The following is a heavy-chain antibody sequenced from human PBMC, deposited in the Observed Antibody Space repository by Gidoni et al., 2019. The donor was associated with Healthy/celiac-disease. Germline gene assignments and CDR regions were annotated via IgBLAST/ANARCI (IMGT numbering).Heavy chain of an antibody. CDR2: SIPIFGTA. J-gene: IGHJ6*02. V-gene: IGHV1-69*01. CDR1: GGTFRSYA. Sequence: QVQLVQSGAEVKKPGSSVKVSCKASGGTFRSYAISWVRQAPGQGLEWMGGSIPIFGTANYAQKFQGRVTITADESTSTAYMELSSLRSEDTAVYYCARCWEGDGSGSYQSDLGPLYGMDVWGQGTTVTVSS. CDR3: ARCWEGDGSGSYQSDLGPLYGMDV. D-gene: IGHD3-10*01.